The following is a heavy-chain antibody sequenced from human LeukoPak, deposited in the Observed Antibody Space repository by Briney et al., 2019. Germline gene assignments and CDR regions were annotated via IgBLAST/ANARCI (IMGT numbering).Heavy chain of an antibody. D-gene: IGHD1-1*01. Sequence: ASVKVSCKASGYTFTGYYMHWVRQAPGQGLEWMGWISAYNDNTYYAQRVQGRVTMTTDMYTTTAYMELKSLRYDDTAVYYCARDKGLGGKYYDYFYGMDAWGQGTTVTVSS. CDR3: ARDKGLGGKYYDYFYGMDA. CDR2: ISAYNDNT. J-gene: IGHJ6*02. CDR1: GYTFTGYY. V-gene: IGHV1-18*04.